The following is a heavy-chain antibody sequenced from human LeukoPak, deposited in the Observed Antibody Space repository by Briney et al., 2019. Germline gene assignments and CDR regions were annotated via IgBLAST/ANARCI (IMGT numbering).Heavy chain of an antibody. D-gene: IGHD2-2*02. CDR3: AKDSLRYCSSTSCYKGFDY. CDR1: GFTVTANY. J-gene: IGHJ4*02. CDR2: ISGSGGST. Sequence: PGGSLRLSCEASGFTVTANYMTWVRQAPGKGLEWVSAISGSGGSTYYADSVKGRFTISRDNSKNTLYLQMNSLRAEDTAVYYCAKDSLRYCSSTSCYKGFDYWGQGTLVTVSS. V-gene: IGHV3-23*01.